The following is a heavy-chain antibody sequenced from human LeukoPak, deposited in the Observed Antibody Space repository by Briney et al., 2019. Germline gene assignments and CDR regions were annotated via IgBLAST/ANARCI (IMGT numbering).Heavy chain of an antibody. Sequence: SETLSLTCTVSGGSISSSSYYWGWIRQPPGKGLEWIGSIYYSGSTYYNPSLKSRVTISVDTSKNQFSLKLSSVTAADTAVYYCARGWWLALLPMDVWGKGTTVTVSS. J-gene: IGHJ6*03. D-gene: IGHD6-19*01. V-gene: IGHV4-39*07. CDR2: IYYSGST. CDR3: ARGWWLALLPMDV. CDR1: GGSISSSSYY.